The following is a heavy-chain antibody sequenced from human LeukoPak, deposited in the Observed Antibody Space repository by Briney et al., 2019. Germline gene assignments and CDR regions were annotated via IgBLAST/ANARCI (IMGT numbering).Heavy chain of an antibody. Sequence: SQTLSLTCTVSGGSISSGGYYWSWIRQPPGKGLEWIGYIYHSGSTYYNPSLKSRVTISVDRSKNQFSLKLSSVTAADTAVYYCARAVTIQNWFDPWGQGTLVTVSS. V-gene: IGHV4-30-2*01. CDR1: GGSISSGGYY. CDR3: ARAVTIQNWFDP. CDR2: IYHSGST. D-gene: IGHD3-9*01. J-gene: IGHJ5*02.